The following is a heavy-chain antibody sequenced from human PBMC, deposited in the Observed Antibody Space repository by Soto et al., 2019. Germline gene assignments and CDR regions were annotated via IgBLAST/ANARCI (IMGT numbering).Heavy chain of an antibody. D-gene: IGHD3-10*01. V-gene: IGHV3-23*01. CDR3: AKWPDYGSGSSLDY. J-gene: IGHJ4*02. CDR2: ISPSGNYR. Sequence: EVQFLESGGGLVQPGGSLRLSCAVSGFTFSRNAMSWVRQAPEKGLEWVSGISPSGNYRHYADSVKGRATISRDNFRETLYLQMNSLRAEDTAIYYCAKWPDYGSGSSLDYWGQGILVTVSS. CDR1: GFTFSRNA.